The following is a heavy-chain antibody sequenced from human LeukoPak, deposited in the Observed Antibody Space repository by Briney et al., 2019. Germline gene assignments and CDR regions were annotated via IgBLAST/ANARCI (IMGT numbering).Heavy chain of an antibody. CDR2: IYYSGST. CDR3: ARNSSYYNTGGFDY. Sequence: SETLTLTCTVSGASIRGSSYYWAWIRQTPGKGLEWIGSIYYSGSTHYTPSLKSRLTMSVDTSKNQFSLRVSSVTAADTAVYYCARNSSYYNTGGFDYWGQGILPTVSS. CDR1: GASIRGSSYY. V-gene: IGHV4-39*01. J-gene: IGHJ4*02. D-gene: IGHD3-10*01.